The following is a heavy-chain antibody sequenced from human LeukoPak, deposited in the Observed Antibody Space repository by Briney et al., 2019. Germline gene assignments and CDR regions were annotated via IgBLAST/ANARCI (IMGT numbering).Heavy chain of an antibody. J-gene: IGHJ6*03. CDR1: GFNISKTY. CDR2: TYAGGAS. D-gene: IGHD6-13*01. CDR3: AKGSSSARLYYYYYYMDV. Sequence: GGSLRLSCAASGFNISKTYLIWARQAPGKSLEWVSVTYAGGASWYGDFVEGRFTISRDNSKNTLYVQMNSLRAEDTAVYYCAKGSSSARLYYYYYYMDVWGKGTTVTVSS. V-gene: IGHV3-53*05.